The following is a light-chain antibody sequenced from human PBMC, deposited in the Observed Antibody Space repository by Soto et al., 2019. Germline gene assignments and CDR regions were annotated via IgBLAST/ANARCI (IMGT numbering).Light chain of an antibody. V-gene: IGKV1-27*01. Sequence: DIQMTQSPSSLSAFVGDRVTITCRASQGINNYLAWYQQKPGKGPKLLISVASSLHSGVPSRFRGSGYGTDFTLTISSLQPEDVATYYCQYYNGASLFGQGTKVEIK. CDR2: VAS. J-gene: IGKJ1*01. CDR1: QGINNY. CDR3: QYYNGASL.